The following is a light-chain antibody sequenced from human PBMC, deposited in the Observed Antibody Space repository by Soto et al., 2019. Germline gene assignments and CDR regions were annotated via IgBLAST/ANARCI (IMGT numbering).Light chain of an antibody. V-gene: IGKV3-20*01. CDR2: VAS. CDR1: QNVGARF. J-gene: IGKJ5*01. Sequence: EIVLTQSPGTLYLSPGERDTLSCRASQNVGARFLAWYQQNPGQATRLLINVASTRTTGITDRFSGSGSGMDFTLTSSRLEPEDFAVYYCQQYGTSPISFGQGTGIE. CDR3: QQYGTSPIS.